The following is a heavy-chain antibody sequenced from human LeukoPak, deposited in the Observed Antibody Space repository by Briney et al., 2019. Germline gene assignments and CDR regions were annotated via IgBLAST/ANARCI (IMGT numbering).Heavy chain of an antibody. CDR2: INPNTGDT. CDR3: ARGRSISNVNDPPVDY. CDR1: GYTFTGYF. V-gene: IGHV1-2*02. J-gene: IGHJ4*02. D-gene: IGHD2/OR15-2a*01. Sequence: ASVKVSCKASGYTFTGYFMIWLRQAPGQGLEWMAWINPNTGDTRYLQKFQGRVSVTRDTSIRTVYMELNNLRFDDTAVYYCARGRSISNVNDPPVDYWGQGTLVTVSS.